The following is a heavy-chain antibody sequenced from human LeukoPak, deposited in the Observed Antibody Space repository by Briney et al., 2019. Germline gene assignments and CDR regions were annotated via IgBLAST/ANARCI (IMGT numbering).Heavy chain of an antibody. CDR1: GITLSNYG. D-gene: IGHD1-14*01. CDR3: ARDGIG. J-gene: IGHJ4*02. V-gene: IGHV3-23*01. Sequence: GGSLRLSCAVSGITLSNYGMSWVRQAPGKGLEWVAGISGSGGSTNYADSVKGRFTISRDNSKNTLYLQMNSLRAEDTAVYYCARDGIGWGQGTLVTVSS. CDR2: ISGSGGST.